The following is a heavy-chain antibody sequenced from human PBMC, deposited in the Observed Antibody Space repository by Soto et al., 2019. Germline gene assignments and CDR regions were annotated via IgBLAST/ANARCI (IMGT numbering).Heavy chain of an antibody. V-gene: IGHV4-39*01. Sequence: PSETLSLTCNVSGGSISSSRSYWAWFRQPPGRELEWIANIFYAGNTYYNPSLKSRVTVSVDTSKNQFSLKLSSVTAADTAVYYCARGRRWGSYYYGMDVWGKGTTVTVSS. CDR2: IFYAGNT. D-gene: IGHD3-16*01. CDR1: GGSISSSRSY. CDR3: ARGRRWGSYYYGMDV. J-gene: IGHJ6*04.